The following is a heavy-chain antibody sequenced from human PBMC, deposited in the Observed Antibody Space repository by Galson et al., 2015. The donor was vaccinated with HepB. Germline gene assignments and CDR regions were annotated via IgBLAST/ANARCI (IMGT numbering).Heavy chain of an antibody. CDR1: GFTFSSYW. CDR3: VSSVAATGTGAYDM. D-gene: IGHD6-13*01. Sequence: SLRLSCAASGFTFSSYWMHWVRQAPGKGLVWVSRINSDGSSTSYADSVKGRFTISRDNAKKTQYLQMNSLRAEDTAVYYCVSSVAATGTGAYDMWGQGTMVTVSS. J-gene: IGHJ3*02. CDR2: INSDGSST. V-gene: IGHV3-74*01.